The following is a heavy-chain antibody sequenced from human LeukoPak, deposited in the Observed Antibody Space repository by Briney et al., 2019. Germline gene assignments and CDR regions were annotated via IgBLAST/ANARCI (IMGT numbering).Heavy chain of an antibody. V-gene: IGHV4-59*01. CDR1: GGSISNYY. D-gene: IGHD6-13*01. Sequence: SETLSLTCTVSGGSISNYYWNWIRQPPGKGLEWIGYIYYSGSTNYNPSLKSRVTISVDTSKNQFSLKLSSVTAADTAVYYCARVYYSSSYDYWYFDLWGRGTLVTVSS. CDR2: IYYSGST. J-gene: IGHJ2*01. CDR3: ARVYYSSSYDYWYFDL.